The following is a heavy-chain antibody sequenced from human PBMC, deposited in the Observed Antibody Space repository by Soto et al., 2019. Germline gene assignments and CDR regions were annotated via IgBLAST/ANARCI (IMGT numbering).Heavy chain of an antibody. J-gene: IGHJ3*02. D-gene: IGHD6-13*01. Sequence: SETLSLTCTVSGRSISSYYWSWIRQPPGKGLEWIGYIYYSGSTNYNPSLKSRVTISVDTSKNQFSLKLSSVTAADTAVYYCARDTPSSSPDAFDIWGQGTMVTVSS. CDR3: ARDTPSSSPDAFDI. CDR2: IYYSGST. CDR1: GRSISSYY. V-gene: IGHV4-59*01.